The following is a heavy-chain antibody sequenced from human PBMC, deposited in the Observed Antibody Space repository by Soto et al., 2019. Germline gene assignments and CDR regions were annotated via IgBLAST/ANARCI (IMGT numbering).Heavy chain of an antibody. J-gene: IGHJ6*02. CDR2: IIPIFGTA. Sequence: SVKVSCKASGGTFSSYAISWVRQAPGQGLEWMGGIIPIFGTANYAQKFQGRVTITADESTSTAYMELSSLRSEDTAVYYRARVHSSSSGYYYYYGMDVWGQGTTVTVSS. CDR1: GGTFSSYA. V-gene: IGHV1-69*13. CDR3: ARVHSSSSGYYYYYGMDV. D-gene: IGHD6-6*01.